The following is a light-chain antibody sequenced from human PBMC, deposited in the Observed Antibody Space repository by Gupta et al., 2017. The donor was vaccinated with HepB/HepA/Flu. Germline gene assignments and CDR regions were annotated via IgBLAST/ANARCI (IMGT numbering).Light chain of an antibody. CDR1: QSVSSN. CDR3: QQYNTWPRT. J-gene: IGKJ1*01. V-gene: IGKV3-15*01. Sequence: VMTQSPASVSVSPWERATLACRACQSVSSNLAWYQQKPGQAPRLLIYGASTRATGIPARFGGSGSGTEFTLTISSLQSEDFAVYYCQQYNTWPRTFGQGTKVEIK. CDR2: GAS.